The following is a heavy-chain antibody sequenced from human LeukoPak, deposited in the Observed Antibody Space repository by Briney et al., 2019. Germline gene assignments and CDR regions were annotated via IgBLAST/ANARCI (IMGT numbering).Heavy chain of an antibody. CDR2: ISSSRSYI. CDR1: GFTFSSYS. J-gene: IGHJ4*02. V-gene: IGHV3-21*04. Sequence: PGGSLRLSCAASGFTFSSYSMNWVRQAPGKGLEWVSFISSSRSYIYYADSVKGRFTISRDNAKNSLYLQMNSLRAEDTALYYCAKLGYDYGGLWGQGTLVTVSS. CDR3: AKLGYDYGGL. D-gene: IGHD4-23*01.